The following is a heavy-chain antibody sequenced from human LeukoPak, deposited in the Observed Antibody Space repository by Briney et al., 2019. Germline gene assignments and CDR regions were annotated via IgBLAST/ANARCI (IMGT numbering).Heavy chain of an antibody. D-gene: IGHD1-1*01. CDR3: ARDRARQQELPYWFDT. CDR1: AFTFSTYA. CDR2: ISDDVSNK. Sequence: AGALRLSCAASAFTFSTYAMHWFRQAPGKGLEWGAVISDDVSNKYYVDSVKGRFTISRDNSKNTLCLQMTRPRAEDTAVYYCARDRARQQELPYWFDTWGQGTLVTVSS. V-gene: IGHV3-30*01. J-gene: IGHJ5*02.